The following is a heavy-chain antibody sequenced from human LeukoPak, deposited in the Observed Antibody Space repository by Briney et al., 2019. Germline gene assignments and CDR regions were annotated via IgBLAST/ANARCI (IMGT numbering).Heavy chain of an antibody. CDR3: AKDRDDYVWGSYLGAFDI. J-gene: IGHJ3*02. D-gene: IGHD3-16*01. Sequence: GGSLRLSCAASGFIFSSYGMHWVRQAPGKGLEWVAFIRYDGSNTYYADSVKGRFTISRDNSKNTLYLQMNSLRAEDTAVFYCAKDRDDYVWGSYLGAFDIWGQGTMVTVSS. CDR1: GFIFSSYG. V-gene: IGHV3-30*02. CDR2: IRYDGSNT.